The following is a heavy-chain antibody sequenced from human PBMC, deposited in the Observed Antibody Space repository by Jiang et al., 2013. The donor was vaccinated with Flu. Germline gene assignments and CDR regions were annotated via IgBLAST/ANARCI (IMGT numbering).Heavy chain of an antibody. D-gene: IGHD6-13*01. V-gene: IGHV1-69*01. Sequence: AQKFQGRVTITADESTSTAYMELSSLRSEDTAVYYCARVYWSIAAAGSYYFDYWGQGTLVTVSS. J-gene: IGHJ4*02. CDR3: ARVYWSIAAAGSYYFDY.